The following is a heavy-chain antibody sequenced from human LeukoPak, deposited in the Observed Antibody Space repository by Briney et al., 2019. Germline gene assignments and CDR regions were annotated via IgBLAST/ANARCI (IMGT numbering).Heavy chain of an antibody. D-gene: IGHD3-10*01. CDR3: ARGRSPYTMVRGVIGWFDP. J-gene: IGHJ5*02. CDR1: GYTFTSDD. V-gene: IGHV1-8*01. CDR2: MNPNSGNT. Sequence: ASVKVSCKASGYTFTSDDINWVRQATGQGLEWMGWMNPNSGNTGYAQKFHGRVTMTRNTSISTAYMALSSLRSEDTAVYYCARGRSPYTMVRGVIGWFDPWGQGTLVTVSS.